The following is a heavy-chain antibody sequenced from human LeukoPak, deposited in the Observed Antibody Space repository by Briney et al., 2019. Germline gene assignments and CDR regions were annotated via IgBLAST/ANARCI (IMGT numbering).Heavy chain of an antibody. CDR2: IYYSGST. J-gene: IGHJ4*02. V-gene: IGHV4-39*01. D-gene: IGHD1-26*01. CDR3: ARLQIVGATLGHFDY. Sequence: SETLSLTCTVSGGSISSSSYYWGWIRQPPGKGLEWIGSIYYSGSTYYNPSLKSRVTISVDTSKNQLSLKLSSVTAADTAVYYCARLQIVGATLGHFDYWGQGTLVTVSS. CDR1: GGSISSSSYY.